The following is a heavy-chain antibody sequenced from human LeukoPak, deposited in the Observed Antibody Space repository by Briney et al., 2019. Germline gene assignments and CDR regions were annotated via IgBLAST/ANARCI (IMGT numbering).Heavy chain of an antibody. V-gene: IGHV4-59*08. Sequence: SETLPVPCTVSGGSISSYYWRWIRQPPGKGLEWIGYIYYRGSTNYNPSLKSRVTMSVDTSKNQFSLKLSSVTAADTAVYYCARHVGYDGSGSYLSYFDYWGQATQLAV. CDR1: GGSISSYY. CDR3: ARHVGYDGSGSYLSYFDY. J-gene: IGHJ4*02. D-gene: IGHD3-10*01. CDR2: IYYRGST.